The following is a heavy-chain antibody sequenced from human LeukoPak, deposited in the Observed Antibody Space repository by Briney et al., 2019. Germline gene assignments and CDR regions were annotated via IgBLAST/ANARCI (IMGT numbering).Heavy chain of an antibody. CDR3: ARRGDILTDYAFDY. D-gene: IGHD3-9*01. Sequence: SETLSLTCTVSGGSINSDRHYWDWIRQPPGKGLEWLGNIYYSGTTSYNPSLKSRVTISVDTSKNQLSLRLSSVTAADTAVYYCARRGDILTDYAFDYWGQGTLVTVSS. J-gene: IGHJ4*02. V-gene: IGHV4-39*01. CDR1: GGSINSDRHY. CDR2: IYYSGTT.